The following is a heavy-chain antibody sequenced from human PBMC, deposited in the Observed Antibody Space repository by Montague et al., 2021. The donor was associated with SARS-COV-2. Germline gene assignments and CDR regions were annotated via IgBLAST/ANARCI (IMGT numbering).Heavy chain of an antibody. J-gene: IGHJ4*02. CDR3: ARGHGIN. V-gene: IGHV3-7*04. CDR2: MKPDGSEK. D-gene: IGHD1-26*01. CDR1: GFTFSTSW. Sequence: SLRLSCAASGFTFSTSWMIWVRQAPGNGLEWVANMKPDGSEKYYVDSVKGRFTISRDNAKNLLYLQMSSLRAEDTAVYYCARGHGINWGQGTLVTVSS.